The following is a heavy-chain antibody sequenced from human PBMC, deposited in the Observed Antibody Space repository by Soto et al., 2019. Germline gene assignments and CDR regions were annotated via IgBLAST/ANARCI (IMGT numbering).Heavy chain of an antibody. V-gene: IGHV3-23*01. CDR3: AKDGVAYNGLWEYFDH. CDR2: IGGTGDDT. Sequence: EVQLLESGGGLVQPGGSLRLSCTASGFTFSSYAMTWVRQAPGMGLEWVSGIGGTGDDTYNADSVKGRFTISRDNSKNTLSLQMNSLRAEDTAVYYCAKDGVAYNGLWEYFDHWGQGTLVTDSS. D-gene: IGHD3-10*01. CDR1: GFTFSSYA. J-gene: IGHJ4*02.